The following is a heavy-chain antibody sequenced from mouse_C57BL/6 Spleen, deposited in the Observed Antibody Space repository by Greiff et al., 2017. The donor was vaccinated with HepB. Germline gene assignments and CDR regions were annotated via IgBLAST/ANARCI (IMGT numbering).Heavy chain of an antibody. CDR2: IDPSDSYT. V-gene: IGHV1-69*01. D-gene: IGHD2-4*01. J-gene: IGHJ3*01. CDR1: GYTFTSYW. Sequence: QVQLKQPGAELVMPGASVKLSCKASGYTFTSYWMHWVKQRPGQGLEWIGEIDPSDSYTNYNQKFKGKSTLTVDKSSSTAYMQLSSLTSEDSAVYYCARVYYDYDGWFAYWGQGTLVTVSA. CDR3: ARVYYDYDGWFAY.